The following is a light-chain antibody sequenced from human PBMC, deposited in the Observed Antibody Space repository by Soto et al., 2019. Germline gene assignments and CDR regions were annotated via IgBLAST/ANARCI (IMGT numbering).Light chain of an antibody. V-gene: IGKV3-20*01. J-gene: IGKJ4*01. CDR2: DAS. Sequence: EIVLTQSPGTLSLSPGGRATLSCRASQSVSSTYLAWYQQKPGQAPRLLIYDASSRATGIPDRFSGSGSGTDFTLTISGLEPEDFAVYYCQQYGTTPLTFGGGTKVEIK. CDR3: QQYGTTPLT. CDR1: QSVSSTY.